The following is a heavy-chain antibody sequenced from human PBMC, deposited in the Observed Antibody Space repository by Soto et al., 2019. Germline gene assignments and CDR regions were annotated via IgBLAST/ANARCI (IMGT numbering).Heavy chain of an antibody. CDR1: GFTFSTHD. J-gene: IGHJ4*02. D-gene: IGHD2-21*01. CDR3: AREGLGVWFRYLDY. Sequence: EVQLVESGGGLVQPGGSLRLSCAASGFTFSTHDMHWVRQATGKGLEWVSAIDAGDNTYYPDSEKGRFTISRDNAKNSLYLQINSLRADDTAVYFCAREGLGVWFRYLDYWGQGILVTVSS. CDR2: IDAGDNT. V-gene: IGHV3-13*01.